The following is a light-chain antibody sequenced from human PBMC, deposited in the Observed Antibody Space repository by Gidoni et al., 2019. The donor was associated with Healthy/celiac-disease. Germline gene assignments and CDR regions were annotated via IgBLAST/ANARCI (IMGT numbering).Light chain of an antibody. V-gene: IGKV3-11*01. CDR1: QSVSSY. J-gene: IGKJ2*01. Sequence: EIVLTQSPATLSLSPGERATPSCRASQSVSSYLGWYQQKPGQAPRLLIYDASNRATGIPARFSGSGSGTDFTLTISSLEPEDFAVYYCQQRSNWPPYTFGQGTKLEIK. CDR2: DAS. CDR3: QQRSNWPPYT.